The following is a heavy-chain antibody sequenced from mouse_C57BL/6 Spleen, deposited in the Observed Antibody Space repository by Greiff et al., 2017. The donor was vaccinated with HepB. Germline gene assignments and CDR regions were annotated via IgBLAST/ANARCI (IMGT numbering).Heavy chain of an antibody. CDR1: GYSITSGYY. V-gene: IGHV3-6*01. CDR3: ARGGYDYDDAMDY. CDR2: ISYDGSN. Sequence: EVQLQQSGPGLVKPSQSLSLTCSVTGYSITSGYYWNWIRQFPGNKLEWMGYISYDGSNNYNPSLKNRISITRDTSKNQFFLKLNSVTTVDTATYYCARGGYDYDDAMDYWGQGTSVTVSS. D-gene: IGHD2-4*01. J-gene: IGHJ4*01.